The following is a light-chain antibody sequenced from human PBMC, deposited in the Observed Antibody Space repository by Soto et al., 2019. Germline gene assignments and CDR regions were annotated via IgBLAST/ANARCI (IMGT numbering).Light chain of an antibody. V-gene: IGKV3-15*01. Sequence: EIVMTQSPATLSVSPGERATLSCRASQSVSSNLAWYQQKPGQAPRLLIYGASTRATGIPARFSGSGSGTEFTLTISSLQSEDFAVYYCQQYNNWPNMYTFGQGPSWRSN. J-gene: IGKJ2*01. CDR1: QSVSSN. CDR2: GAS. CDR3: QQYNNWPNMYT.